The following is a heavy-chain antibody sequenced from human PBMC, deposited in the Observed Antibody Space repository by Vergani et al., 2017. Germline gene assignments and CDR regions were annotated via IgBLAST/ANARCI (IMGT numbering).Heavy chain of an antibody. CDR1: GGTFSSYA. D-gene: IGHD1-26*01. V-gene: IGHV1-69*04. Sequence: QVQLVQSGAEVKKPGSSVKVSCKASGGTFSSYAISWVRQAPGQGLEWMGRIIPILGIANYAQKFQGRVTITADKSTSTAYMELSSLRSEDTAVYYCARGSIVGVPDAFDIWGQGTMVTVSS. CDR2: IIPILGIA. CDR3: ARGSIVGVPDAFDI. J-gene: IGHJ3*02.